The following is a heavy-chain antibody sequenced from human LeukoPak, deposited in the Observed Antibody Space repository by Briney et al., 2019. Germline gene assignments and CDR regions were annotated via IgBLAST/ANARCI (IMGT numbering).Heavy chain of an antibody. V-gene: IGHV3-23*01. CDR3: AKYFYSVDDFRPGRRYFDF. D-gene: IGHD3/OR15-3a*01. CDR2: ISSGGDT. CDR1: GFTFSSYS. Sequence: GGSLRLSCAASGFTFSSYSMTWVRLAPGKGLEWVSSISSGGDTYYVDSVKGRFTISRDNSKNTLYLQMNSLRDEDTAMYFCAKYFYSVDDFRPGRRYFDFWGQGTLVTVSS. J-gene: IGHJ4*02.